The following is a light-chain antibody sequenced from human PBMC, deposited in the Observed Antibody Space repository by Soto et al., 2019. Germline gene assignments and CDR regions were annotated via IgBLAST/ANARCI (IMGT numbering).Light chain of an antibody. CDR3: QQYHTDWT. CDR1: QSIDSW. CDR2: KAS. J-gene: IGKJ1*01. V-gene: IGKV1-5*03. Sequence: DIQLTPSPSTLSASVGDRVTLTFRASQSIDSWLAWYQQRPGKAPNLLIYKASSLASGVPSRFSGRGSGTEFTLTISSLQADDYATFYCQQYHTDWTFGQGTKVDIK.